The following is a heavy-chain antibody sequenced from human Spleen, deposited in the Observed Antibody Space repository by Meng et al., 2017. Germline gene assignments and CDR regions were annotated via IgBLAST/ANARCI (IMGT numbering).Heavy chain of an antibody. CDR1: GGSVNSGSYS. CDR3: ARGQYY. Sequence: QVPLQASGPGLVRPSETLSLTCTVSGGSVNSGSYSWSWIRQPPGKGLEWIGNIYYSGSTNYNPSLKSRVTMSIDASKYQFSLMLSSVTAADTAVYYCARGQYYWGQGTLVTVSS. V-gene: IGHV4-61*01. CDR2: IYYSGST. J-gene: IGHJ4*02.